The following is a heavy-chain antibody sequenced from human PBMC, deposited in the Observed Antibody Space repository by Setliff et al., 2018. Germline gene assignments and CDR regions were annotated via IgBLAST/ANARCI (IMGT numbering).Heavy chain of an antibody. CDR2: INPSGGYT. Sequence: GASVKVSCKASGHTFTSYFMQWVRQAPGQGLEWMGMINPSGGYTIYAQKFQGRVTITRDTSASTAYMELSSLRSEDTAVYYCARDKLWLMGYYYYYYMDVWGKGTTVTVSS. CDR3: ARDKLWLMGYYYYYYMDV. D-gene: IGHD5-18*01. V-gene: IGHV1-46*01. CDR1: GHTFTSYF. J-gene: IGHJ6*03.